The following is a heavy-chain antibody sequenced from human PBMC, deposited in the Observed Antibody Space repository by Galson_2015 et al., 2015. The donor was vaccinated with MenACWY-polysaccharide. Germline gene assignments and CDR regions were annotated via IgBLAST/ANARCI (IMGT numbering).Heavy chain of an antibody. V-gene: IGHV3-30*03. J-gene: IGHJ4*02. CDR3: ARDGYSFGYYSDL. D-gene: IGHD5-18*01. CDR1: GFSFSTYD. CDR2: ISYDGDRQ. Sequence: SLRLSCAASGFSFSTYDIHWVRQAPGKGLEWVAVISYDGDRQYYVDSVKGRFTVSRDNSKNTVYLQMDSLRTEDSAVYFCARDGYSFGYYSDLWGQGTLVTVS.